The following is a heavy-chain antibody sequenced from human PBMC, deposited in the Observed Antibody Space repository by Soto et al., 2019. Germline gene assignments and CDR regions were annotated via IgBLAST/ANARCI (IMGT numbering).Heavy chain of an antibody. CDR3: ARSAMAGDYYYYGMDV. CDR1: GYTFSSYG. Sequence: ASVKVSCKASGYTFSSYGITWVRQAPGQGLEWMGWISVYSGKTSYAQKLQDRVTTSTDTSTSTAYMELRSLRSDDTAFYYCARSAMAGDYYYYGMDVWGRGTTVTVSS. CDR2: ISVYSGKT. D-gene: IGHD6-19*01. V-gene: IGHV1-18*04. J-gene: IGHJ6*02.